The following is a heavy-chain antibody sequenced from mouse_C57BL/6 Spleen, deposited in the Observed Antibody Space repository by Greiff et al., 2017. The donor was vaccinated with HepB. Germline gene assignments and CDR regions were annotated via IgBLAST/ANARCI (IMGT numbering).Heavy chain of an antibody. CDR3: TRRPFAY. CDR2: IDPETGGT. CDR1: GYTFTDYE. J-gene: IGHJ3*01. V-gene: IGHV1-15*01. Sequence: VQLQESGAELVRSGASVMLSCKASGYTFTDYEMHWVKQTPGHGLEWIGAIDPETGGTAYNQKFKGEAILTAYKSSSTAYMELRSLTSDDSAVYYCTRRPFAYWGQETLVTVSA.